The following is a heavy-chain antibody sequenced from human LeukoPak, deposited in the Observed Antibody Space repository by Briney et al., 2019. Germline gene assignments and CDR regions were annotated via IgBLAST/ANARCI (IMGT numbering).Heavy chain of an antibody. D-gene: IGHD2-2*01. CDR1: GGSVSSGSYH. J-gene: IGHJ6*03. Sequence: SETLSLTCTVSGGSVSSGSYHWDWIRQPPGKGLEWIGSIYYSGSTYYNPSLKSRVTISVDTSKNQFSLKLSSVTAADTAVYYCARRVKGYCSGTRCYYYYHMDVWGKGTTVTVSS. V-gene: IGHV4-39*01. CDR3: ARRVKGYCSGTRCYYYYHMDV. CDR2: IYYSGST.